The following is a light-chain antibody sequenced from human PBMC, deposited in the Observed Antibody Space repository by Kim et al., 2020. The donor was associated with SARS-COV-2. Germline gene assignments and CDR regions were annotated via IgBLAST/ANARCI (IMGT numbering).Light chain of an antibody. CDR2: GAS. V-gene: IGKV3-20*01. Sequence: APGERATPSCSATQTVGNNYLAWHQQKPGQAPRLLIYGASNRATGIPDRFSGSGSGTGFTLTISRLEPEDSAVYYCQQYGLSPRTFGQGTKVDIK. J-gene: IGKJ1*01. CDR3: QQYGLSPRT. CDR1: QTVGNNY.